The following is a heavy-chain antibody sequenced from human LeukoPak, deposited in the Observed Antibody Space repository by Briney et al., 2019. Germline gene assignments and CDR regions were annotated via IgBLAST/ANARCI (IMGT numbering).Heavy chain of an antibody. CDR1: GFTFSSYS. CDR3: AREYYYDSSGYSRSGYYYYMDV. J-gene: IGHJ6*03. D-gene: IGHD3-22*01. Sequence: GGSLRLSCAASGFTFSSYSMNWVRQAPGKGQEWVSSISSSSSYIYYADSVKGRFTISRDNAKNSLYLQMNSLRAEDTAVYYCAREYYYDSSGYSRSGYYYYMDVWGTGTTVTVSS. CDR2: ISSSSSYI. V-gene: IGHV3-21*01.